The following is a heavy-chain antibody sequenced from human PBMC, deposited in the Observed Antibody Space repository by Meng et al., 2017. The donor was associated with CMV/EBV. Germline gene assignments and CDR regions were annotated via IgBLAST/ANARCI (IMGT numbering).Heavy chain of an antibody. D-gene: IGHD3-3*01. J-gene: IGHJ4*02. CDR1: RGSISSGDYY. CDR3: ARDNRRGGVDY. Sequence: QMQLEESGPGLVKPSHTLSLTCTVSRGSISSGDYYLSWIRQPPGKGLEWIGYIYYSGSTYYNPSLKSRVTISVDTSKNQFSLKLSSVTAADTAVYYCARDNRRGGVDYWGKGTLVTVSS. CDR2: IYYSGST. V-gene: IGHV4-30-4*08.